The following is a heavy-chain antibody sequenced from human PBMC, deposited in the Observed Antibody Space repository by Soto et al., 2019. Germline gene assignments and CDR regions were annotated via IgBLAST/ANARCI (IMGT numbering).Heavy chain of an antibody. D-gene: IGHD6-19*01. V-gene: IGHV3-33*01. CDR1: GFTFSSYP. J-gene: IGHJ4*02. CDR2: IWYDGSKE. CDR3: ARTYSSGWFGVEY. Sequence: QVQLVESGGGVVQPGRSLRLSCAASGFTFSSYPMQWVRQAPGTGLEWVALIWYDGSKEFYADSVKGRFTISRDNSKNTLYLQMNSLRAEDRAVYYCARTYSSGWFGVEYWGQGTLVTVSS.